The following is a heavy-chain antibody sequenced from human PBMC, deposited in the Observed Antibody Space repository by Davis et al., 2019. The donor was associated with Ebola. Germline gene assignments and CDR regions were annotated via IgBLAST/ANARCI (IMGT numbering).Heavy chain of an antibody. CDR1: GYTLTELS. CDR2: FDPEDGET. J-gene: IGHJ4*02. V-gene: IGHV1-24*01. CDR3: ARGGVRFLEWLSSFDY. Sequence: ASVKVSCKVSGYTLTELSMHWVRQAPGKGLEWMGGFDPEDGETIYAQKFQGRVTMTEDTSTDTAYMELSSLRSEDTAVYYCARGGVRFLEWLSSFDYWGQGTLVTVSS. D-gene: IGHD3-3*01.